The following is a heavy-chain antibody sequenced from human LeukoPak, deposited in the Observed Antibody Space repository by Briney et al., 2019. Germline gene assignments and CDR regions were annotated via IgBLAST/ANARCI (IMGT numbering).Heavy chain of an antibody. V-gene: IGHV3-74*01. J-gene: IGHJ4*02. CDR2: INSDGSST. CDR3: ARSTGWFGQGYFDY. CDR1: GFTFSSYW. Sequence: GGSLGLSCAASGFTFSSYWMHWVRQAPGKGLVWVSRINSDGSSTSYADSVKGRFTISRDNAKNTLYLQMNSLRAEDTAVYYCARSTGWFGQGYFDYWGQGTLVTVSS. D-gene: IGHD3-10*01.